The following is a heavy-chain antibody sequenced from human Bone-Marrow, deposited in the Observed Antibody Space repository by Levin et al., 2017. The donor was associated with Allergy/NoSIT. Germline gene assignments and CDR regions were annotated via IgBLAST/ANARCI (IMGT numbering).Heavy chain of an antibody. Sequence: GGSLRLSCAASGFSFTDYDMTWIRQAPGMGMEWISFISSRDSTIHYADSVKGRFTVSRDNAKNSLYLQMNSLRVEDTAMYLCARDMGFGWYFDLWGRGTLVAVSS. CDR3: ARDMGFGWYFDL. CDR1: GFSFTDYD. D-gene: IGHD3-10*01. V-gene: IGHV3-11*01. CDR2: ISSRDSTI. J-gene: IGHJ2*01.